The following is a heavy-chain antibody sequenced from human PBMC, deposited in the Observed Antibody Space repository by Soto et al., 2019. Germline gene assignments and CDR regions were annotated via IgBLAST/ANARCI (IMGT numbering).Heavy chain of an antibody. J-gene: IGHJ1*01. V-gene: IGHV1-18*01. CDR1: GYTFTSYG. CDR2: ISAYNGNT. Sequence: QVQLVQSGAEVKKPGASVKVSCKASGYTFTSYGISWVRQAPGQGLEWMGWISAYNGNTNYAQKLQGRVTMTTDTSTSTAYVELRRLRSDDTAVYCCARDRGTLRYFAWLLSGDADAEGRNTDSWGQARLVTVCS. CDR3: ARDRGTLRYFAWLLSGDADAEGRNTDS. D-gene: IGHD3-9*01.